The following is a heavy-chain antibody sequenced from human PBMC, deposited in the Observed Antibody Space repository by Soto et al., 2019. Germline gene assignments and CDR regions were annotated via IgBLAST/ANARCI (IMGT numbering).Heavy chain of an antibody. Sequence: QVQLVQSGAEVKRPGASVKVSCEASGYTFTTYDINWVRQASGQGLEWMGCVNPSSGNTVYAQKFHGRVTMTRDTSISTAYMELSSLKSDDTAIYYCARASMYIWNDHWGQGTLLTVSS. CDR1: GYTFTTYD. J-gene: IGHJ5*02. D-gene: IGHD1-20*01. V-gene: IGHV1-8*01. CDR2: VNPSSGNT. CDR3: ARASMYIWNDH.